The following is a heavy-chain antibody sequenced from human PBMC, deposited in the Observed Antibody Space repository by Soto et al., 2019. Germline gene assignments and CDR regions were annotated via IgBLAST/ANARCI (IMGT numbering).Heavy chain of an antibody. CDR3: ERGNGVAALLWWFAP. D-gene: IGHD6-6*01. V-gene: IGHV4-39*01. CDR1: GGSISSSSYY. J-gene: IGHJ5*02. CDR2: IYYSGST. Sequence: SETLSLTCTVSGGSISSSSYYWGWIRQPPGKGLEWIGSIYYSGSTYYNPSLKSRVTISVDTSKNQFSLKLSSVTAADTAVYYCERGNGVAALLWWFAPWGQGTRVTVSP.